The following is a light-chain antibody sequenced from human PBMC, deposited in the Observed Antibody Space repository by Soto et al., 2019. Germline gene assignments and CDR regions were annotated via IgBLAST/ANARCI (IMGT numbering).Light chain of an antibody. CDR2: GAS. Sequence: IILSLARGSFNKIQRERAIVCCWTARTGNSNYLAWSQQKPGQAPRLLIYGASRRATCIPDRFRGRGSGCGFSLTVSTLEPEDVAVYDCRGSAILPWKFAQGTKVDIK. CDR1: RTGNSNY. V-gene: IGKV3-20*01. J-gene: IGKJ1*01. CDR3: RGSAILPWK.